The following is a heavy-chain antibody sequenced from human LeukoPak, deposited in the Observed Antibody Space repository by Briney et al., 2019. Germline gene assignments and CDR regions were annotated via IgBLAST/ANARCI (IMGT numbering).Heavy chain of an antibody. CDR1: GFTFTNYG. D-gene: IGHD3-3*01. V-gene: IGHV3-30*04. CDR3: ARPSGSVTIFGVVDYFDY. CDR2: IAYDGSNE. Sequence: GGSLRLSCVVSGFTFTNYGMHWVRQAPGKGLDWVASIAYDGSNENYAESVKGRFTISRDNSKNTLYLQLNSLRAEGTAVYYCARPSGSVTIFGVVDYFDYWGQGSLVTVSS. J-gene: IGHJ4*02.